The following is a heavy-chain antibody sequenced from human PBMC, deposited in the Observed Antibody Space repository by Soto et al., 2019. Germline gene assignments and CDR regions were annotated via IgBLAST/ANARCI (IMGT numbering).Heavy chain of an antibody. CDR1: RGSFSGFY. CDR2: INHSGSA. J-gene: IGHJ6*01. CDR3: ARGSGYVYGSNFYGLDV. D-gene: IGHD3-3*01. Sequence: QVQLQQWGAGLLKPSETLALTCGVYRGSFSGFYWSWIRQTPEKGLEWIGEINHSGSANYNPSFKNRVSISVDKSTNNFSLKMTSVTAADAAVYYCARGSGYVYGSNFYGLDVWGQGTTVTVSS. V-gene: IGHV4-34*01.